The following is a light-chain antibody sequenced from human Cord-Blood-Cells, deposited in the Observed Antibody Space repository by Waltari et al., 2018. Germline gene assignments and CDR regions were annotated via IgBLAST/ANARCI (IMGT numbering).Light chain of an antibody. CDR2: QDS. CDR3: QAWDSITVV. J-gene: IGLJ2*01. Sequence: SYELTQPPPVSVSPGQTASITCTGDKLGAKYACWYQQKPGQSPVLVIYQDSKRPSGIPERFSGSNSGNTATLTISGTQAMDEADYYCQAWDSITVVFGGGTKLTVL. V-gene: IGLV3-1*01. CDR1: KLGAKY.